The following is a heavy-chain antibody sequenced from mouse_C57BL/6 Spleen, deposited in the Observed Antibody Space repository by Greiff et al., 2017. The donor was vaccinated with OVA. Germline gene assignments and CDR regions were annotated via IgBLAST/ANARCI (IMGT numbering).Heavy chain of an antibody. V-gene: IGHV1-82*01. D-gene: IGHD2-2*01. CDR3: ARWAGGYPYAMDY. J-gene: IGHJ4*01. Sequence: VQVVESGPELVKPGASVKISCKASGYAFSSSWMNWVKQRPGKGLEWIGRIYPGDGDTNYNGKFKGKATLTADKSSSTAYMQLSSLTSEDSAVYFCARWAGGYPYAMDYWGQGTSVTVSS. CDR2: IYPGDGDT. CDR1: GYAFSSSW.